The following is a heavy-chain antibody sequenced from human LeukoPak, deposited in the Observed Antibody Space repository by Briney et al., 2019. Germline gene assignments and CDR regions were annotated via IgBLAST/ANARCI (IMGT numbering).Heavy chain of an antibody. CDR3: ARLMVITTDYFDY. Sequence: ASVKVSCKASGYTFTSYDINWVRQATGQGLEWMGWMNPNSGNTGHAQKFQGRVTMTRNTSISTAYMELSSLRSEDTAVYYCARLMVITTDYFDYWGQGTLVAVSS. V-gene: IGHV1-8*01. J-gene: IGHJ4*02. D-gene: IGHD3-22*01. CDR2: MNPNSGNT. CDR1: GYTFTSYD.